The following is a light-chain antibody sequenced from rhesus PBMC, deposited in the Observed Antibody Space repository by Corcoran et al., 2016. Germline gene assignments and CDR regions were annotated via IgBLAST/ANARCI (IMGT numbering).Light chain of an antibody. V-gene: IGKV3-42*03. CDR1: QSVSSS. CDR2: GAS. CDR3: QQYSKWPRT. Sequence: EIVLTQSPATLSLSPGQRAILSCRASQSVSSSLAWYQQKPGQVPRLLIYGASSRATGIEDRFSGSGSGTDFTLTLTSLEPEDFAVYYCQQYSKWPRTFGQGTKVEIK. J-gene: IGKJ1*01.